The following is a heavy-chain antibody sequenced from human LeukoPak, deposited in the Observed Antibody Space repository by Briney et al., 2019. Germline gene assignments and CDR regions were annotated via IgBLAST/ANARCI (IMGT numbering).Heavy chain of an antibody. J-gene: IGHJ6*02. CDR2: IYYRGST. CDR3: ARDSIPAENCWSGYKYGMDV. Sequence: SETLSLTCTVSGDSMSTYYWTWIRQPPGKGLEWIGHIYYRGSTNYSPSLRSRVTMSIDTSKTQFSLKLSSVTAADTAVYYCARDSIPAENCWSGYKYGMDVGGQGTTVTVSS. CDR1: GDSMSTYY. V-gene: IGHV4-59*01. D-gene: IGHD3-3*01.